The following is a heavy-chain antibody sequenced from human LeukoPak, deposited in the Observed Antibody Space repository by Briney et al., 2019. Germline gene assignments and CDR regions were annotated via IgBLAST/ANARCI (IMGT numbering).Heavy chain of an antibody. CDR3: ARDAITMVRGVVDY. Sequence: GASVKVSCKASGGTFSSYAISWVRQAPGQGLEWMGGIIPIFGTANYAQKFQGRVTITADESTSTAYMELRSLRSDDTAVYYCARDAITMVRGVVDYWGQGTLVTVSS. CDR2: IIPIFGTA. CDR1: GGTFSSYA. D-gene: IGHD3-10*01. V-gene: IGHV1-69*13. J-gene: IGHJ4*02.